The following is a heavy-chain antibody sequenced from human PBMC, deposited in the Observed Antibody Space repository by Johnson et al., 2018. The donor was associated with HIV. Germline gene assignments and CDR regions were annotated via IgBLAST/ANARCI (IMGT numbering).Heavy chain of an antibody. CDR3: ARDQFGTITTGGDGAFDI. J-gene: IGHJ3*02. CDR2: IKSKTDVGTT. CDR1: GFTFSNAW. Sequence: VRLVESGGGLVKPGGSLRLSCAASGFTFSNAWMSWVRQAPGKGLEWVGRIKSKTDVGTTDYAAPVKGRFTISKDNSRNALYLQMNILRAEDTAVFYCARDQFGTITTGGDGAFDIWGQGTMVTVSS. V-gene: IGHV3-15*01. D-gene: IGHD5-24*01.